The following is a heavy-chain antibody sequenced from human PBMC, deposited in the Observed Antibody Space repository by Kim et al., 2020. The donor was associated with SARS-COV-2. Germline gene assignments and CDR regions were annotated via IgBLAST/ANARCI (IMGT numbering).Heavy chain of an antibody. D-gene: IGHD3-3*01. CDR2: IWYDGSNK. V-gene: IGHV3-33*01. CDR1: GFTFSSYG. J-gene: IGHJ6*02. CDR3: ARDRLRFLEWSTSYYYYYGMDV. Sequence: GRSLRLSCAASGFTFSSYGMHWVRQAPGKGLEWVAVIWYDGSNKYYADSVKGRFTISRDNSKNTLYLQMNSLRAEDTAVYYCARDRLRFLEWSTSYYYYYGMDVWGQGTTVTVSS.